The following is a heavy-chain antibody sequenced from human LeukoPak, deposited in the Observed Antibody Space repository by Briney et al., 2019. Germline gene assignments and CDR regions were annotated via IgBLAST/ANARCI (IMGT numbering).Heavy chain of an antibody. CDR3: AKASGSGGGSAHNWFDP. Sequence: GGSLRPSCAASGFTFSSYAMSWVRQAPGKGLEWVSAISGSGGSTYYADSVKGRFTISRDNSKNTLYLQMNSLRAEDTAVYYCAKASGSGGGSAHNWFDPWGQGTLVTVSS. D-gene: IGHD3-16*01. CDR1: GFTFSSYA. CDR2: ISGSGGST. J-gene: IGHJ5*02. V-gene: IGHV3-23*01.